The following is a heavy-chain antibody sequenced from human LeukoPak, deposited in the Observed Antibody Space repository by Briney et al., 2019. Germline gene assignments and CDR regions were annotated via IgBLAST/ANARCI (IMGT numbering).Heavy chain of an antibody. CDR3: ASDSVVPASYYYYGMDV. Sequence: SETLSLTCTVSGGSVSSYYWSWIRQPPGKGLEWIGYIYYSGSTNYNPSLKSRVTISVGTSKNQFSLKLSSVTAADTAVYYCASDSVVPASYYYYGMDVWGQGTTVTVSS. CDR2: IYYSGST. D-gene: IGHD2-2*01. CDR1: GGSVSSYY. J-gene: IGHJ6*02. V-gene: IGHV4-59*02.